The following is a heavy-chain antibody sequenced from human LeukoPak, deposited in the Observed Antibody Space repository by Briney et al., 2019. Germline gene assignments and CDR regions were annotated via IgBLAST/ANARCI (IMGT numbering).Heavy chain of an antibody. Sequence: SETLSLTCTVSGGSISSYYWSWIRQPPGKGLEWIGYIYYSGSTNYKPSLKSRVTISVDTSKNQFSLKLSSVTAADTAVYYCARVDSSNWYEYRGYFDYWGQGTLVTVSS. V-gene: IGHV4-59*01. CDR2: IYYSGST. D-gene: IGHD6-13*01. CDR3: ARVDSSNWYEYRGYFDY. J-gene: IGHJ4*02. CDR1: GGSISSYY.